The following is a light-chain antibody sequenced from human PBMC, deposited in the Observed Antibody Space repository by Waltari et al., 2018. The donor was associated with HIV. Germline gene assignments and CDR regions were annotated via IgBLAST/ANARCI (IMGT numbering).Light chain of an antibody. V-gene: IGKV1-39*01. Sequence: DIQMTQSQSSLSASVGDSVTITCRASQSISNYLNWYQQKPGKAPKLLIYAASSLQSGVPSRFSGNGSGTDFTLTISSLQPEDFATYYCQQSYSTPLATFGQGTKLEIK. CDR3: QQSYSTPLAT. J-gene: IGKJ2*01. CDR2: AAS. CDR1: QSISNY.